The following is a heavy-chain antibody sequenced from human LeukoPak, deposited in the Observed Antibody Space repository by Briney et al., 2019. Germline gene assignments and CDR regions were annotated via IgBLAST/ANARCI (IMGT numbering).Heavy chain of an antibody. Sequence: ASVTVSFKASGYTFTSYARHWVRQAPGQRLEWMGWINAGNGNTKYSQKFQGRVTITRDTSASTAYMELSSLRSEDTAVYYCARPSNPSYYYDSSGYSYWGQGTLVTVSS. CDR1: GYTFTSYA. V-gene: IGHV1-3*01. J-gene: IGHJ4*02. CDR3: ARPSNPSYYYDSSGYSY. D-gene: IGHD3-22*01. CDR2: INAGNGNT.